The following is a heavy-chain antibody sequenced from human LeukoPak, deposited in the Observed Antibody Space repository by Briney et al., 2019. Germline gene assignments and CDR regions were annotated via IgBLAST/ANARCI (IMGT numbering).Heavy chain of an antibody. D-gene: IGHD3-3*01. CDR1: GFSFSSYS. CDR2: ISSSSSTI. V-gene: IGHV3-48*02. CDR3: ARIYDFWSGYYPDY. J-gene: IGHJ4*02. Sequence: GGSLRLSCAASGFSFSSYSMNWVRQAPGKGLEWVSYISSSSSTIYYADSVKGRFTISRDNAKNSLYLQLNSLRDEDTAVYYCARIYDFWSGYYPDYWGQGTLVTVSS.